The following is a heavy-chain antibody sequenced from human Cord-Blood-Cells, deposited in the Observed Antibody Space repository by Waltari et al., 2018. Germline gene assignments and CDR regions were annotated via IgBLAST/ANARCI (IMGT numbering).Heavy chain of an antibody. J-gene: IGHJ6*02. CDR1: SSSNW. V-gene: IGHV4-4*02. CDR3: ARGQQLVLYYYYGRDV. D-gene: IGHD6-13*01. CDR2: IYHSGST. Sequence: SSSNWWSWVRQPPGKGLEWIGEIYHSGSTNYNPSLKSRVTISVDKSKNQFSLKLSSVTAAGTAVYDCARGQQLVLYYYYGRDVWGQGTTVTVSS.